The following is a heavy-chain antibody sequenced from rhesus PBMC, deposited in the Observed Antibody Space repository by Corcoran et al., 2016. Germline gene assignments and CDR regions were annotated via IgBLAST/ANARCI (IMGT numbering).Heavy chain of an antibody. Sequence: QLQLQESGPGLVTPSETLSLTCAVSGYSISSGYGWSWIRQPPGKGLEWIGYIVYSGSTSENPSLKRPGTISRDTSKNKFALKLSAGTAADTAVYYWARVYSGSYYDCDYWGQGVLVTVAS. CDR3: ARVYSGSYYDCDY. CDR2: IVYSGST. D-gene: IGHD3-16*01. CDR1: GYSISSGYG. V-gene: IGHV4-122*02. J-gene: IGHJ4*01.